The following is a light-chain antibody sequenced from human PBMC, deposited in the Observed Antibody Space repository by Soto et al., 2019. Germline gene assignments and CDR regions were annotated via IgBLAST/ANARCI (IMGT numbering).Light chain of an antibody. Sequence: QSVLTQPPSASGSPGQSVTIPCTGTSNDVGGYDYVSWYQQHPGKAPKPIIYEVTKRPSGVPDRFSGSKSGNTASLTVSGLQAEDEADYSCCSFVGRNNKHVFGSWTKVTVL. CDR3: CSFVGRNNKHV. CDR2: EVT. CDR1: SNDVGGYDY. V-gene: IGLV2-8*01. J-gene: IGLJ1*01.